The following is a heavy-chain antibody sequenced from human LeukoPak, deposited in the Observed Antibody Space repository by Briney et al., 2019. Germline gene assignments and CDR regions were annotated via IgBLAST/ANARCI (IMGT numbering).Heavy chain of an antibody. CDR1: GGSISMNTDF. CDR3: ARGLGDDFWSCYYEAFDI. V-gene: IGHV4-39*07. CDR2: LSSSGST. D-gene: IGHD3-3*01. Sequence: PSETLSLTCSVSGGSISMNTDFWGWVRQSPGKGLEWIGRLSSSGSTYYNPSLKSRVTISVDTSQSQFSLKLSSVSAADTAVYYCARGLGDDFWSCYYEAFDIWGQGTMVTVSS. J-gene: IGHJ3*02.